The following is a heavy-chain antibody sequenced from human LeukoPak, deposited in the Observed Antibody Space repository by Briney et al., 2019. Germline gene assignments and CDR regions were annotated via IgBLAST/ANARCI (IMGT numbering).Heavy chain of an antibody. V-gene: IGHV1-69*13. D-gene: IGHD3-10*02. J-gene: IGHJ6*02. CDR3: ARDMSSLYYYYGMDV. CDR1: GGTFSSYA. Sequence: SVKVSCKASGGTFSSYAISWVRQAPGQGLEWMGGIIPIFGIANYAQKFQGRVTITADESTSTAYMELSSLRSEDTAAYYCARDMSSLYYYYGMDVWGQGTTVTVSS. CDR2: IIPIFGIA.